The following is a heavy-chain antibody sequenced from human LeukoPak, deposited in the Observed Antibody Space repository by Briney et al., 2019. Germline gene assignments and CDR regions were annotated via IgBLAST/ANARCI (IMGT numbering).Heavy chain of an antibody. CDR2: MSGSGDGT. J-gene: IGHJ6*03. CDR3: AKMMGQRLYDYCMDV. CDR1: GFAFSNFA. D-gene: IGHD3-16*01. Sequence: PGGSLRLSCAASGFAFSNFAMSWVRKAPGKGLEGVSAMSGSGDGTYYADSVKGRFTISRDNSKNTLYLQVNSLRAEDTAVYYCAKMMGQRLYDYCMDVWGKGTTVTVSS. V-gene: IGHV3-23*01.